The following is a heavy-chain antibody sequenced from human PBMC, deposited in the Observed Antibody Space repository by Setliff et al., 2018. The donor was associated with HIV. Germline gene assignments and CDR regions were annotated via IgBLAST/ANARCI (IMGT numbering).Heavy chain of an antibody. CDR1: GGTFSSYA. CDR3: ARGGIAARRWDNWSDP. V-gene: IGHV1-69*05. Sequence: SVKVSCKASGGTFSSYAISWVRQAPGQGLEWMGGIIPIFGTANYAQKFQGRVTITTDESTSTAYMELSSLRSEDTAVYYCARGGIAARRWDNWSDPWGQGTLVTVSS. J-gene: IGHJ5*02. CDR2: IIPIFGTA. D-gene: IGHD6-6*01.